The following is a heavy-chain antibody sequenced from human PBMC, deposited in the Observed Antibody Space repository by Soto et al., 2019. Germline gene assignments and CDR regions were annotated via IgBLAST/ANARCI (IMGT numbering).Heavy chain of an antibody. CDR2: ISGTGVSS. J-gene: IGHJ4*02. CDR1: GFTFSSYA. CDR3: AKPRLVAGLIKYVDFAS. Sequence: VQLLESGGGLVQPGGSLRLACEVSGFTFSSYAMSWVRQSPGKGLERVAVISGTGVSSQYADYVKGRFTISRDNSKNTLTLQMNSLRAEDTAVYYCAKPRLVAGLIKYVDFASWGQGTLVTVSS. D-gene: IGHD6-19*01. V-gene: IGHV3-23*01.